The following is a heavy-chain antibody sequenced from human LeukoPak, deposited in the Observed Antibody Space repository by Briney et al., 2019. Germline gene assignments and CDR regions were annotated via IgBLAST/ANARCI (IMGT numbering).Heavy chain of an antibody. CDR3: AGGSGWLFDL. CDR2: ISSSGSTI. J-gene: IGHJ4*02. Sequence: PGGSLRLSCAASGFTFSSYEMNWVRQAPGQGLEWVSYISSSGSTIFYADSVKGRFTISRDNAKKSLYLQMNSLRVEDTAVYYCAGGSGWLFDLWGQGTLVTVSS. V-gene: IGHV3-48*03. D-gene: IGHD6-19*01. CDR1: GFTFSSYE.